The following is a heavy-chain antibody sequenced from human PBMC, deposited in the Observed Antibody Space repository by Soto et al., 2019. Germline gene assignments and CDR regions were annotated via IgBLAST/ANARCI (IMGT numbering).Heavy chain of an antibody. Sequence: QVQLVQSGAEVKKPGASVKVSCKASGYTFTSYDINWVRQATGQGLEWMGWMNPNSGNTGYAQKFQGRDTMTRNTSISTAYMELSSLRSADTAVYYCAREVAAAVRSGHDYWGQGTLVTVSS. J-gene: IGHJ4*02. CDR3: AREVAAAVRSGHDY. D-gene: IGHD6-13*01. CDR1: GYTFTSYD. CDR2: MNPNSGNT. V-gene: IGHV1-8*01.